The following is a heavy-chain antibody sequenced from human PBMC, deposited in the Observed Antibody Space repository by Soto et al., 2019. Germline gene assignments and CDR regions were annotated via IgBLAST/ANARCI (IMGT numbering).Heavy chain of an antibody. CDR1: GFSFSSYG. J-gene: IGHJ6*02. CDR3: AGALKNPYFYYGLNV. Sequence: GGSLRLSCAAPGFSFSSYGMEWVRLAPGKWLEWVAATTYDGGIKHYVDSVKGRFTISRDNSKKTLYLQMNSLRVGDTATYYCAGALKNPYFYYGLNVWGQGTPVTVSS. CDR2: TTYDGGIK. V-gene: IGHV3-30*03.